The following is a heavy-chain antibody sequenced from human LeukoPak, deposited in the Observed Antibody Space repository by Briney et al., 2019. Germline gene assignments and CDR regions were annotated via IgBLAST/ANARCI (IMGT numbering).Heavy chain of an antibody. Sequence: GGSLRLSCAASGFIFSNAWMNWVRQAPGKGLEWIGRIKSKIDGGPTDYAAPVKGRFTISRDDSKSTLYLQMNGLKTEDTGVYYCTTERAIWFGELFDYYDYWGQGTLVTVSS. V-gene: IGHV3-15*01. CDR2: IKSKIDGGPT. CDR3: TTERAIWFGELFDYYDY. D-gene: IGHD3-10*01. CDR1: GFIFSNAW. J-gene: IGHJ4*02.